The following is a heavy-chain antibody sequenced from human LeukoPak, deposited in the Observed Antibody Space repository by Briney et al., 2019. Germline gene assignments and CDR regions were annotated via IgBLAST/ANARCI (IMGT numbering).Heavy chain of an antibody. CDR3: ARRTYSTDQYYFDY. V-gene: IGHV3-23*01. J-gene: IGHJ4*02. D-gene: IGHD6-13*01. CDR2: ISHSGGST. CDR1: GFTFSNYV. Sequence: GGPLRLSCAASGFTFSNYVMSWVRQAPGKGLEWVSVISHSGGSTYYADSVKGRFTISRDNSKNTLYLQMSSLRADDTAVYYCARRTYSTDQYYFDYWGQGTLVTVSS.